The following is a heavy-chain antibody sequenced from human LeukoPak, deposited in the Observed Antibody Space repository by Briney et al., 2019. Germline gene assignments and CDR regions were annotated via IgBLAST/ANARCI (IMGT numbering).Heavy chain of an antibody. V-gene: IGHV1-69*13. D-gene: IGHD6-19*01. Sequence: GASVKVSCKASGGTFISYAISWVRQAPGQGLEWMRGIIPIFGTANYAQKFQGRVTITADESTSTAYMELSSLRSEDTAVYYCARQWLAVDYYYYGMDVWGQGTTVTVSS. CDR1: GGTFISYA. CDR3: ARQWLAVDYYYYGMDV. J-gene: IGHJ6*02. CDR2: IIPIFGTA.